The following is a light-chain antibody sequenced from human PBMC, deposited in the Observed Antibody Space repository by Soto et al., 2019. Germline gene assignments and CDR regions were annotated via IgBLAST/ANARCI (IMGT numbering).Light chain of an antibody. CDR2: GAS. J-gene: IGKJ1*01. CDR3: QQYGSSPGT. CDR1: QSVSSSY. V-gene: IGKV3-20*01. Sequence: PGEIATLSCRASQSVSSSYLAWYQQKPGQAPRLIIYGASSRATGIPDRFSVSGSGTDFTLTISRLETEDFAVYYCQQYGSSPGTFGQGTKVDIK.